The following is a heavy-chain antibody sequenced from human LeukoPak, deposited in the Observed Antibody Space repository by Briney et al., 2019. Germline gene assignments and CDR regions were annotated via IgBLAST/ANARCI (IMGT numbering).Heavy chain of an antibody. CDR3: ARERADYGDLFDY. J-gene: IGHJ4*02. CDR2: IYHSGST. CDR1: GYSISSGYF. D-gene: IGHD4-17*01. Sequence: PSETLSLTCTVSGYSISSGYFWGWIRQPPGKGLEWIGSIYHSGSTDYNPSLRSRVTISVDTSKNQFSLKLSSVTAADTAVYYCARERADYGDLFDYWGQGTLVTVSS. V-gene: IGHV4-38-2*02.